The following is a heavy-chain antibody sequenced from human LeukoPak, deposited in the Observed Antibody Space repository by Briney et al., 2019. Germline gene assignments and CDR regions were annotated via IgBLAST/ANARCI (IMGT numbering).Heavy chain of an antibody. J-gene: IGHJ4*02. D-gene: IGHD6-13*01. CDR3: AREGVAGTGLDY. V-gene: IGHV1-46*01. CDR2: INPSGGTT. CDR1: GSTFTDYD. Sequence: ASVKVSCKASGSTFTDYDNSWVRQATGQGLEWMGVINPSGGTTTYAQKFQGRVTMTRDTSTSTVYMELSSLRSEDTAVYYCAREGVAGTGLDYWGQGTLVTVSS.